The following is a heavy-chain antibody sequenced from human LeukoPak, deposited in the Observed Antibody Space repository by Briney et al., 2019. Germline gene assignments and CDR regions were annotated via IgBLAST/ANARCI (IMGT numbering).Heavy chain of an antibody. CDR3: TRASCSSTSCYEYYFDY. CDR1: GFTFSSYA. Sequence: PGGSLRLSCAASGFTFSSYAMSWVRQAPGKGLEWVGFIRSKAYGGTTEYAASVKGRFTISRDDSKSIAYLQMNSLKTEDTAVYYCTRASCSSTSCYEYYFDYWGQGTLVTVSS. D-gene: IGHD2-2*01. V-gene: IGHV3-49*04. CDR2: IRSKAYGGTT. J-gene: IGHJ4*02.